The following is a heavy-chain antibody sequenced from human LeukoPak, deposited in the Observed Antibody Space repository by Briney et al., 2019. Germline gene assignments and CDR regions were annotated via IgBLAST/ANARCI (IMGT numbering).Heavy chain of an antibody. CDR1: GGSISSGDSY. D-gene: IGHD2-15*01. V-gene: IGHV4-30-4*01. CDR2: TYYSGST. CDR3: ARAERIEASFDY. Sequence: PSQTLSLTCTVSGGSISSGDSYWSWIRQPPGKGLEWIGYTYYSGSTYYNPSLKSRVTISVDTSKNQFSLKLSSVTAADTAVYYCARAERIEASFDYWGQGTLVTVSS. J-gene: IGHJ4*02.